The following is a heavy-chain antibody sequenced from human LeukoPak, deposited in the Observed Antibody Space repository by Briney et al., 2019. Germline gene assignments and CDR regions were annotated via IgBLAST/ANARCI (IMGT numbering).Heavy chain of an antibody. CDR1: GASISSHSC. CDR3: VGDDTGFDP. Sequence: PSETLSLTCAVSGASISSHSCWSWIRQPAGKGLEWIGRVFTSGSSDYNPSLKSRVTMSLDTSKNQFSLKLTSVTAADTAVYYCVGDDTGFDPWGQGILVTVSS. CDR2: VFTSGSS. J-gene: IGHJ5*02. V-gene: IGHV4-4*07.